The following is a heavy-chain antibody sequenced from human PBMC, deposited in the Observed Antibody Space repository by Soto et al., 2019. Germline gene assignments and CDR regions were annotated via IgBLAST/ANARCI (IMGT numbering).Heavy chain of an antibody. J-gene: IGHJ4*02. CDR3: AAKDATVTPN. D-gene: IGHD4-17*01. Sequence: EVHLEESGGGLVQPGGSLRLSCAASGFSYTSYWMMWVRQAPGKGLEWVANTNPDGSEKYYVDSVKGQFFISRDNAQNSLYLQVNSLRADDTAVYYCAAKDATVTPNWGQGTLVTVSS. CDR2: TNPDGSEK. V-gene: IGHV3-7*01. CDR1: GFSYTSYW.